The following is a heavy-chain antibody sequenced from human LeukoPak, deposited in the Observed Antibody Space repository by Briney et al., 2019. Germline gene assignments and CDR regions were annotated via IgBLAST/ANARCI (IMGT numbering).Heavy chain of an antibody. D-gene: IGHD3-9*01. CDR1: GFTVSSNY. CDR2: ISSSTSYI. V-gene: IGHV3-21*01. J-gene: IGHJ4*02. CDR3: ARCRSGSPVFWDY. Sequence: GGSLRLSCVASGFTVSSNYMSWVRQAPGKGLEWVSSISSSTSYIYYADSVKGRFTISRDNAKNSLYLQMNSLRAEDTAVYYCARCRSGSPVFWDYWGQGTLVTVSS.